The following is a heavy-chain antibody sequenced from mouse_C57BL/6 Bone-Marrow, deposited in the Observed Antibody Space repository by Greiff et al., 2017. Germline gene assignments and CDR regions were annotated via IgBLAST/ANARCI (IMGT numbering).Heavy chain of an antibody. V-gene: IGHV1-64*01. D-gene: IGHD2-4*01. CDR1: GYTFTNYW. Sequence: VQLQQPGAELVKPGASVKLSCKASGYTFTNYWMNWVKQRPGQGLEWIGMMHPKGGSPDYNEKFKSGATLSADKSSRTADMKLSSLTSEDSAVYYCARTYDYGDYTMDYWGQGTTVTVSA. CDR2: MHPKGGSP. J-gene: IGHJ4*01. CDR3: ARTYDYGDYTMDY.